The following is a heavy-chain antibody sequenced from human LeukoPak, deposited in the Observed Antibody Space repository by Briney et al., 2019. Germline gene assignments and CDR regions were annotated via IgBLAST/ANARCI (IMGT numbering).Heavy chain of an antibody. Sequence: GGSLRLSCAASGFTFSSYAMTWVRQAPGKGLEWVSVIGRYGGDIHYADSVEGRFTISGDNSKNTLYLQMNSLRVEDTAIYYCAKYAPPTTVVTRFFDSLVQGTLVTVSS. D-gene: IGHD4-23*01. CDR2: IGRYGGDI. J-gene: IGHJ4*02. CDR1: GFTFSSYA. V-gene: IGHV3-23*01. CDR3: AKYAPPTTVVTRFFDS.